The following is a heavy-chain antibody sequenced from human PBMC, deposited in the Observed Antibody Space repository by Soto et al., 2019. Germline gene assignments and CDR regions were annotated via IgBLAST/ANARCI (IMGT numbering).Heavy chain of an antibody. Sequence: QVQLVQSGAEVKKPGASVKVSCKASGYTFINYYMHWVRQAPGQGLEWMGIINSNGGSTTYAQKFPGRVTLTRDTSTNTVNMELSSLRSEDTAVYYCAREKWLVRRNDPFDIWGQGTMVTVSS. J-gene: IGHJ3*02. CDR1: GYTFINYY. V-gene: IGHV1-46*01. D-gene: IGHD6-19*01. CDR2: INSNGGST. CDR3: AREKWLVRRNDPFDI.